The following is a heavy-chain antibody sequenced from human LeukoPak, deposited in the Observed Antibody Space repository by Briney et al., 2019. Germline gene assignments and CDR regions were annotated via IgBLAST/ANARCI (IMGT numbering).Heavy chain of an antibody. CDR2: ISAYNGNT. J-gene: IGHJ4*02. D-gene: IGHD1-26*01. CDR3: ARMRELLSEEDY. V-gene: IGHV1-18*01. Sequence: ASVKVSCKASGYTFTSYGISWVRQAPGQGLEWMGWISAYNGNTNYAQKLQGRVTMTTDTSTSTAYVELRSLRSDDTAVYYCARMRELLSEEDYWGQGTLVTVSS. CDR1: GYTFTSYG.